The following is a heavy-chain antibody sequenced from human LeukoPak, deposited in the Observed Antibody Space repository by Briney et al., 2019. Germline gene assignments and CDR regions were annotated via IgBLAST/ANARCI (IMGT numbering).Heavy chain of an antibody. CDR2: VNYSGST. Sequence: PSETLSLTCVVYGGSFSGYYWSWIRQPPGKGLEWIGDVNYSGSTNYNPSLESRVTISADTSKSQFSLKLSSVTAADTSVYYCARGRAVARDFKYWGQGTLVRVSS. V-gene: IGHV4-34*01. CDR3: ARGRAVARDFKY. CDR1: GGSFSGYY. J-gene: IGHJ4*02. D-gene: IGHD4-23*01.